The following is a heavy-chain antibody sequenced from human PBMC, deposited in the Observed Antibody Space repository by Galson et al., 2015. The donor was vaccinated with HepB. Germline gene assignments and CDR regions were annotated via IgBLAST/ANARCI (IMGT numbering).Heavy chain of an antibody. D-gene: IGHD2-15*01. J-gene: IGHJ6*02. CDR1: GYTFTSYY. Sequence: SVKVSCKASGYTFTSYYMHWVRQAPGQGLEWMGIINPSGGSTSYAQKLQGRVTMTRDTSTSTVYMELSSLRSEDTAVYYCARDRVVAATLGYYYYGMGVWGQGTTVTVSS. CDR3: ARDRVVAATLGYYYYGMGV. V-gene: IGHV1-46*04. CDR2: INPSGGST.